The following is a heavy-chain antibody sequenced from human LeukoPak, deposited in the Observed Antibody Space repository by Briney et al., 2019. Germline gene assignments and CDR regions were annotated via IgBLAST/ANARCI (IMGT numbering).Heavy chain of an antibody. CDR2: IIPIFGTA. V-gene: IGHV1-69*06. CDR1: GGTFSSYA. J-gene: IGHJ4*02. Sequence: ASVKVSCKSSGGTFSSYAISWVRQAPRPGLEWMGGIIPIFGTANYAQKFQGRVTITADKSTSTAYMEPSSLRFEHTAVYYCARDLTDYYGSGSSSFDYWGQGTLVTVSS. D-gene: IGHD3-10*01. CDR3: ARDLTDYYGSGSSSFDY.